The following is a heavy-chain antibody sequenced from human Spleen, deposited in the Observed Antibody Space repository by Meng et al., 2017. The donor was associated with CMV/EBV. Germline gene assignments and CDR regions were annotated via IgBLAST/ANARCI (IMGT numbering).Heavy chain of an antibody. CDR2: INPNSGGT. Sequence: ASVKVSCKASGYTFTDHYMHWLRQAPGQGLEWMGWINPNSGGTKYAQKFQGRVTMTRDTSISTAYMEVSRLTSDDTALYYCAKDRAPILEWPRSFYGVDVWGQGTTVTVSS. CDR1: GYTFTDHY. CDR3: AKDRAPILEWPRSFYGVDV. J-gene: IGHJ6*02. V-gene: IGHV1-2*02. D-gene: IGHD3-3*01.